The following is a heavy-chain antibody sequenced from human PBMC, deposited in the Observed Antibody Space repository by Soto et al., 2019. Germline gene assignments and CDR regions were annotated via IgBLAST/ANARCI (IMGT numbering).Heavy chain of an antibody. CDR3: AKELGADEVAVAGLVDY. Sequence: GGSLRLSCAASGFTFSSYWMHWVRQAPGEGLVWVSRIKSDGSSITYADSVKGRFTISRDNAKNTLYLQMNSLRAEDTAVYYCAKELGADEVAVAGLVDYWGQGTLVTVSS. J-gene: IGHJ4*02. CDR2: IKSDGSSI. D-gene: IGHD6-19*01. CDR1: GFTFSSYW. V-gene: IGHV3-74*01.